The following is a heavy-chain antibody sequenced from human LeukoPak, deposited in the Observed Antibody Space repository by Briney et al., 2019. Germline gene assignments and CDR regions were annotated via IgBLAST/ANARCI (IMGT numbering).Heavy chain of an antibody. CDR2: INHSGST. CDR3: ARAPDCSSTSCHWGYYYYYMDV. CDR1: GGSFSGYY. D-gene: IGHD2-2*01. V-gene: IGHV4-34*01. J-gene: IGHJ6*03. Sequence: SETLSLTCAVYGGSFSGYYWSWIRQPPGKGLEWIGEINHSGSTNYNPSLKSRVTISVDTSKNQFSLKLSSVTAADTAVYYCARAPDCSSTSCHWGYYYYYMDVWGKGTTVTVSS.